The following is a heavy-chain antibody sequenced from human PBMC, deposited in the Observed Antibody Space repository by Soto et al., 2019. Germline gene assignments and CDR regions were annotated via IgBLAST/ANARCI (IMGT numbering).Heavy chain of an antibody. CDR2: VYTSGRT. Sequence: QVQLQESGPGLVNPSETLSLTCTVSGDSMTKYYWSWIRQPAGKGLEWIGRVYTSGRTNYNPSLKSRVTMTLDTSNKHCSLTLKSVTAADTSVYYCERTVGAAYYFDFWGQGALVTVSS. CDR1: GDSMTKYY. D-gene: IGHD1-26*01. J-gene: IGHJ4*02. CDR3: ERTVGAAYYFDF. V-gene: IGHV4-4*07.